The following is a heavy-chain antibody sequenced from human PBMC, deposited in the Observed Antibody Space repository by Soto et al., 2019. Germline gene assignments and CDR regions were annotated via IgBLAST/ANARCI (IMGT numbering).Heavy chain of an antibody. CDR1: GFNVNSDY. V-gene: IGHV3-53*01. Sequence: GSLRLSCAASGFNVNSDYMNWVRQTPGKGLEWVASIYSGETTYYADSVRGRFTISSDKSKNTLYFQLSSLRIEDTAVYYCTRDGRGLGRLSLFEYWGQGALGTVSS. CDR2: IYSGETT. J-gene: IGHJ4*02. CDR3: TRDGRGLGRLSLFEY. D-gene: IGHD2-21*02.